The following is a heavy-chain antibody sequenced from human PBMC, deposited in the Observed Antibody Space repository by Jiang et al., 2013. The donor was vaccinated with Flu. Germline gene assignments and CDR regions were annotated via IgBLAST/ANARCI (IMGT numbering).Heavy chain of an antibody. CDR2: ISNSGNNI. V-gene: IGHV3-11*01. CDR1: GFFFSDFY. J-gene: IGHJ4*02. CDR3: ARDTSAYLRYGSGSYFDY. D-gene: IGHD3-10*01. Sequence: VQLLESGGGLVKPGGSLRLSCAASGFFFSDFYMSWIRQAPGKGLEWVSYISNSGNNIYYADSVKGRFTISRDNAKNSLYLQVNSLRGEDTAVYYCARDTSAYLRYGSGSYFDYWAREPWSPSPQ.